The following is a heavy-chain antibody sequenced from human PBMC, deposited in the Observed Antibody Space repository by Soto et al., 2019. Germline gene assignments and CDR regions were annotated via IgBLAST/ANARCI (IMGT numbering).Heavy chain of an antibody. D-gene: IGHD6-13*01. CDR1: GYSFTSYW. Sequence: GESLKISCKGSGYSFTSYWISWVRQMPGKGLEWMGRIDPSDSYTNYSPSFQGHVTISADKSISTAYLQWSSLKASDTAMYYCARQPHSWGATVTDFDYWGQGTLVTVS. CDR3: ARQPHSWGATVTDFDY. CDR2: IDPSDSYT. J-gene: IGHJ4*02. V-gene: IGHV5-10-1*01.